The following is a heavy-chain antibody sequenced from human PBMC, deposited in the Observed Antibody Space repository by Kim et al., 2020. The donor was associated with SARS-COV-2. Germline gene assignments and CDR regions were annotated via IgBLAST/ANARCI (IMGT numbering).Heavy chain of an antibody. Sequence: GGSLRLSCAASGFTFSNAWMRWVRQAPGKGLEWVARITSKTDGGTTDYAAPGKGRFTISRDDSKNTLYLQMNSLKTEATAVYYCTTDRDYDYIWGSYRYRDYWGQGTLVTVSS. J-gene: IGHJ4*02. D-gene: IGHD3-16*02. V-gene: IGHV3-15*01. CDR3: TTDRDYDYIWGSYRYRDY. CDR1: GFTFSNAW. CDR2: ITSKTDGGTT.